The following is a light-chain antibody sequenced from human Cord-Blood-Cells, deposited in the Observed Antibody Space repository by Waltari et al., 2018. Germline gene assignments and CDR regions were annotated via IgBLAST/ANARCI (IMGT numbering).Light chain of an antibody. V-gene: IGKV3-15*01. CDR3: QQYNNWPLYT. CDR2: DAS. J-gene: IGKJ2*01. CDR1: QSVSRN. Sequence: EIVMPQSPATLSVSAGERATLSCRASQSVSRNLAWYQQKPGQAPRLLIYDASTRATGIPARFSGSGSGTEFTLTISSLQSEDFAVYYCQQYNNWPLYTFGQGTKLEIK.